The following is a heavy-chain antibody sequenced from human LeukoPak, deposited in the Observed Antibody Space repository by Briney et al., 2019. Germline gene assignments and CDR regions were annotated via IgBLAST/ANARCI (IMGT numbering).Heavy chain of an antibody. CDR1: GFTFSSYW. D-gene: IGHD2-2*01. CDR3: TRGGRSSCYG. CDR2: INSDGNST. V-gene: IGHV3-74*01. J-gene: IGHJ4*02. Sequence: GGALRLSCAASGFTFSSYWMHWVRQAPGKGLVWVSRINSDGNSTRYADSVKGRFTISRGNAKNTLYLQMNSLRAEDTAVYYCTRGGRSSCYGWGQGTLVTVSS.